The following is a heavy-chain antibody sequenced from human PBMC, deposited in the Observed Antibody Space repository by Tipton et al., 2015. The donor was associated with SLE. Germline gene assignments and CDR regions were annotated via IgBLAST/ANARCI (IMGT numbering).Heavy chain of an antibody. Sequence: TLSLTCAVYGGSFSGYYWSWIRQPPGKGLEWIGYIYYSGSTNYNPSLRSRVTISVDTSKNQFSLKLSSVTAADTAVYYCASVPAAMGAFDIWGQGTMVTVSS. CDR2: IYYSGST. D-gene: IGHD2-2*01. J-gene: IGHJ3*02. V-gene: IGHV4-59*07. CDR3: ASVPAAMGAFDI. CDR1: GGSFSGYY.